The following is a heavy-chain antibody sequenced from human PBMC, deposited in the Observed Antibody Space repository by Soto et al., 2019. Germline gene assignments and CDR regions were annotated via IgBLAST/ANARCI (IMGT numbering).Heavy chain of an antibody. V-gene: IGHV3-23*01. CDR2: LSGGGSNT. D-gene: IGHD4-17*01. Sequence: EVQLLESGGGLVQPGGSLRLSCAASGFSFSTYSMAWVRQTPGKGLAWVSGLSGGGSNTFYADSVQGRFTISVDNSKNAVYLQMNSLRVEDTAVDYCARWDGYGDVWGQGTLVTVSS. CDR1: GFSFSTYS. J-gene: IGHJ4*02. CDR3: ARWDGYGDV.